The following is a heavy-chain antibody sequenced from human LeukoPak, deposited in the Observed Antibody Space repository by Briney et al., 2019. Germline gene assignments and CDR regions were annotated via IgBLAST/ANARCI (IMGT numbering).Heavy chain of an antibody. J-gene: IGHJ4*02. CDR1: GYSFTSYW. CDR3: ASSSYYYDSSGYTFDY. V-gene: IGHV5-51*01. D-gene: IGHD3-22*01. CDR2: IYPGDSDT. Sequence: GESLKISCKGSGYSFTSYWIGWVRQMPGKGLEWMGIIYPGDSDTRYSPSFQGQVTISADKSISTAYLQWSSLKASDTAMYYCASSSYYYDSSGYTFDYWGQGTMVTVSS.